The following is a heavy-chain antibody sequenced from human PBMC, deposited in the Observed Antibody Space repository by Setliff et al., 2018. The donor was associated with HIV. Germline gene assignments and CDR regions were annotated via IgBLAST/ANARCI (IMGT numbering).Heavy chain of an antibody. J-gene: IGHJ6*03. D-gene: IGHD3-10*01. Sequence: ASVKVSCKASGYTFTSSGITWVRQAPGQGFGWMGWIGTYNGDTNYAQKFQGRVTMTTDTSTSTAYMELRSLISDDTAVYYCAREGLWFGDRGYYMDVWGTGTAVTVSS. CDR3: AREGLWFGDRGYYMDV. V-gene: IGHV1-18*01. CDR1: GYTFTSSG. CDR2: IGTYNGDT.